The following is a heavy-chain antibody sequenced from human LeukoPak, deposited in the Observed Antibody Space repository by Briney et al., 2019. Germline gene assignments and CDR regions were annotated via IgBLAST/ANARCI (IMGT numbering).Heavy chain of an antibody. D-gene: IGHD5-18*01. CDR1: GYTVTSYG. V-gene: IGHV1-18*01. J-gene: IGHJ5*02. CDR2: ISAYNGNT. Sequence: ASGKVSCKADGYTVTSYGSSGVRQAPGQGLEWMGWISAYNGNTNYAQKLQGRVTMTTDTSTSTAYMELRSLRSDDTAVYYCARGTAMVTEHWFDPWGQGTLVTASS. CDR3: ARGTAMVTEHWFDP.